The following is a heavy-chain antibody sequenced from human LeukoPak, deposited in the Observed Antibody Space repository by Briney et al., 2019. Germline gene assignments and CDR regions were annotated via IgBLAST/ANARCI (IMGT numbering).Heavy chain of an antibody. CDR2: INQGGSDK. CDR1: GFTFGGHW. V-gene: IGHV3-7*01. J-gene: IGHJ4*02. D-gene: IGHD1-14*01. CDR3: TRDRSRAEDD. Sequence: GGSLRLSCAASGFTFGGHWMSWVRQAPGKVLEWVANINQGGSDKYYVDSVKGRFTISRDNANNLLYLQMNSLRGEDTAVYYCTRDRSRAEDDWGQGTLVTVSS.